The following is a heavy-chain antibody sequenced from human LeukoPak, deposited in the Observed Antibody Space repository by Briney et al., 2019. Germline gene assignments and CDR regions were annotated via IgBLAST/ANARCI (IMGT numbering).Heavy chain of an antibody. V-gene: IGHV4-38-2*02. D-gene: IGHD6-19*01. CDR2: IYHSGST. Sequence: PSETLSLTCTVSGYSISSGYYWGWIRQPPGKGLEWIGSIYHSGSTYYNPSLKSRVTISVDTSKNQFSLRLSSVTAADTAVYYCARVTDSSSGWSEIFDYWGQGTLVTVSS. CDR1: GYSISSGYY. CDR3: ARVTDSSSGWSEIFDY. J-gene: IGHJ4*02.